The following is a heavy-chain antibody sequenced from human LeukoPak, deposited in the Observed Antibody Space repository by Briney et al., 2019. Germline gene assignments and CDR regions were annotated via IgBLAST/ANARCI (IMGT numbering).Heavy chain of an antibody. CDR3: AKDRWGSILRANWFDP. V-gene: IGHV3-23*01. CDR1: GFTFSSYA. D-gene: IGHD2-21*01. CDR2: ISGSGGST. J-gene: IGHJ5*02. Sequence: GGSLRLSCAASGFTFSSYAMSWARQAPGKGLEWVSAISGSGGSTYYADSVKGRFTISRDNSKNTLYLQMNSLRAEDTAVYYCAKDRWGSILRANWFDPWGQGTLVTVSS.